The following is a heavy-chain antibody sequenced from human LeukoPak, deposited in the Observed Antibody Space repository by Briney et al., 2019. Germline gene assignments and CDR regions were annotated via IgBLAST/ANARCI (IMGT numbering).Heavy chain of an antibody. CDR3: ARHCKWGLLEYFDY. CDR1: GGSFSGYY. D-gene: IGHD1-26*01. Sequence: PSETLSLTCAVYGGSFSGYYWSWIRQPPGKGPEWIGEINHSGSTYYNPSLKSRITISVDTSKNESSLKLSSVTAADTAVYYCARHCKWGLLEYFDYWGQGTLVNVSP. CDR2: INHSGST. V-gene: IGHV4-34*01. J-gene: IGHJ4*02.